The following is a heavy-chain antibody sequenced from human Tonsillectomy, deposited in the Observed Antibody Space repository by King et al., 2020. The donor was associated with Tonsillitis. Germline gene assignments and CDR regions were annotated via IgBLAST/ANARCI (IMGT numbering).Heavy chain of an antibody. D-gene: IGHD4-17*01. CDR3: ARERSXXXGVXXVYXYXYGMXV. V-gene: IGHV1-2*04. J-gene: IGHJ6*01. CDR1: GYXFTXYX. Sequence: QLVQSGAEVKKPGASVKVSCKASGYXFTXYXMHWVRQAPGQGLEWMGWINPNSGGTNYAQKFQGWVTMTRDTSISTAYMELSRLRSDDTAVYYCARERSXXXGVXXVYXYXYGMXVWGQXTTVTV. CDR2: INPNSGGT.